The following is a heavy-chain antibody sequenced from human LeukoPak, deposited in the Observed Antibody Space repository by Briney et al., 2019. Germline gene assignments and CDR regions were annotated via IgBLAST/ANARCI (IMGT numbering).Heavy chain of an antibody. D-gene: IGHD3-3*01. CDR1: GFTLGDYA. Sequence: PGGSLRLSCAASGFTLGDYAMHWVRQAPGKGLEWVSLISGDGGSTYYADSVKGRFTISRDNSKNSLYLQMNSLRTEDTALNYCAKPGLWSGYPIDAFDIWGQGTMVTVSS. V-gene: IGHV3-43*02. CDR3: AKPGLWSGYPIDAFDI. CDR2: ISGDGGST. J-gene: IGHJ3*02.